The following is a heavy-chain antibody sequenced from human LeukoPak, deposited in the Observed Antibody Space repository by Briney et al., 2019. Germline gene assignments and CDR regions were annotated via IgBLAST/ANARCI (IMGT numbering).Heavy chain of an antibody. D-gene: IGHD3-22*01. CDR3: ARGTYYYDTSGYYSGGLGY. CDR1: GFTFSNNA. V-gene: IGHV3-30*04. Sequence: PGRSLRLSCAASGFTFSNNAMHWVRQAPGKGLECVAVISNAGSDKYYADSVKGRFIISRDNSENTLYLQMNSLRAEDTAVYYCARGTYYYDTSGYYSGGLGYWGQGTLVTVSS. CDR2: ISNAGSDK. J-gene: IGHJ4*02.